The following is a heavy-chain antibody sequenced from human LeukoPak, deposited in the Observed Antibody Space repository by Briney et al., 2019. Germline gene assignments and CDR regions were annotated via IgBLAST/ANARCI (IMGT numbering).Heavy chain of an antibody. V-gene: IGHV3-23*01. Sequence: GGSLRLSCAASGFTFSSSAMSWFRQAPGKGLEWVSAISGSGVSTYYADSVKGRFTISRDNSKNTLCLQMNSLRAEDTAVYYCARSHRGGYYFDYWGQGTLVTVSS. D-gene: IGHD3-16*01. CDR2: ISGSGVST. CDR3: ARSHRGGYYFDY. CDR1: GFTFSSSA. J-gene: IGHJ4*02.